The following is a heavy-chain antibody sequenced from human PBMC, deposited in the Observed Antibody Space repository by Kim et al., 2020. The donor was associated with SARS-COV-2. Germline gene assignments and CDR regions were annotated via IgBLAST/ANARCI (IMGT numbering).Heavy chain of an antibody. J-gene: IGHJ4*02. CDR1: GGSISSSSYY. CDR3: ARLEWGALFY. D-gene: IGHD3-16*01. CDR2: IYYSGST. Sequence: SETLSLTCTVSGGSISSSSYYWGWIRQPPGKGLEWIGSIYYSGSTYYNPSLKSRVTISVDTSKNQFSLKLSSVTAADTAVYYCARLEWGALFYWGQGTLVTVSS. V-gene: IGHV4-39*01.